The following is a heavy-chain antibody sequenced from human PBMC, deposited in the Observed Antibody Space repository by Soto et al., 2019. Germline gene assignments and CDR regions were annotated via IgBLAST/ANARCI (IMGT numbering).Heavy chain of an antibody. CDR2: IYSGGST. CDR3: ARDLREVSYYDAGAGY. V-gene: IGHV3-66*01. D-gene: IGHD3-3*01. J-gene: IGHJ4*02. Sequence: GGSLRLSCAASGFTVSSNYMSWVRQAPGKGLEWVSVIYSGGSTYYADSVKGRFTISRDNSKNTLYLQMNSLRAEDTAVYYCARDLREVSYYDAGAGYWGQGTLVTVSS. CDR1: GFTVSSNY.